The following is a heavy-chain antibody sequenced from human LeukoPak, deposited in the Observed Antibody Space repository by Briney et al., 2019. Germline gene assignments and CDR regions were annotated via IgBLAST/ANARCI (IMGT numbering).Heavy chain of an antibody. Sequence: SETLSLTCAVYRGSFSGYYWSWIRQPPGKGLEWIGEINHSGSTNYNPSLKSRVTISVDTSKNQFSLKLSSVTAAEATVYYCARVNRVGRTGTKTLCDYWGQGTLVTVSS. CDR1: RGSFSGYY. CDR2: INHSGST. V-gene: IGHV4-34*01. J-gene: IGHJ4*02. D-gene: IGHD1-7*01. CDR3: ARVNRVGRTGTKTLCDY.